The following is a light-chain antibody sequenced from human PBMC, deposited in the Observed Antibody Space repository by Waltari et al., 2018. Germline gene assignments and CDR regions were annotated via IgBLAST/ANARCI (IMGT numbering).Light chain of an antibody. V-gene: IGKV3-20*01. J-gene: IGKJ2*01. CDR3: QQYGSSVLYT. CDR2: GAS. CDR1: QSLTKRY. Sequence: VLTQSPGTLSLDPGERGTLSCRASQSLTKRYLAWYQQKPGQAPRLLIYGASSRAAGIPDRFSGSGSGTDFTLTISRLEPEDFAVYYCQQYGSSVLYTFGQGTKLEIK.